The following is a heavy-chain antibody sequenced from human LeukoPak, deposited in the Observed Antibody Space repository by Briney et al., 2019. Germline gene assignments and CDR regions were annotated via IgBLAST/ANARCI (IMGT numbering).Heavy chain of an antibody. CDR1: GFTFSSYE. CDR3: ARDIIRGLVNHFDAFDI. D-gene: IGHD3-10*01. Sequence: SGGSLRLSCAASGFTFSSYEMNWVRQAPGKGLEWVSYISSSGSTIYYADSVKGRFTISRDNAKNSLYLQMNSLRAEDTAVYYCARDIIRGLVNHFDAFDIWGQGTVVTVSS. J-gene: IGHJ3*02. CDR2: ISSSGSTI. V-gene: IGHV3-48*03.